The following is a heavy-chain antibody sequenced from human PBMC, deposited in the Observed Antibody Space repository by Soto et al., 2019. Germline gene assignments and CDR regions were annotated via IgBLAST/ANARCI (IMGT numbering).Heavy chain of an antibody. Sequence: GGSLRLSCAASGFTFDDYAMHWVRQAPGKGLEWVSGISWNSGSIGYADSVKGRFTISRDNAKNSLYLQMNSLRAEDTALYYCAKDSGTVAGTFYFDYWGQGTLVTVS. CDR2: ISWNSGSI. D-gene: IGHD6-19*01. V-gene: IGHV3-9*01. CDR1: GFTFDDYA. J-gene: IGHJ4*02. CDR3: AKDSGTVAGTFYFDY.